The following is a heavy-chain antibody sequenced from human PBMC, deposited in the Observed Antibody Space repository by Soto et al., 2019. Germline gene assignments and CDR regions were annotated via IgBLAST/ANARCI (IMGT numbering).Heavy chain of an antibody. Sequence: ASVKVSCKVSGYTPTELSMHWVRQAPGKGLEWMGGIVPEYGKTNYAQKFQGRVTITADESTSTAYMELSSLRSEDTAVYYCARVSPFGVEWLLSGHYYYGMDVWGQGTTVTVSS. J-gene: IGHJ6*02. D-gene: IGHD3-3*01. CDR3: ARVSPFGVEWLLSGHYYYGMDV. V-gene: IGHV1-24*01. CDR2: IVPEYGKT. CDR1: GYTPTELS.